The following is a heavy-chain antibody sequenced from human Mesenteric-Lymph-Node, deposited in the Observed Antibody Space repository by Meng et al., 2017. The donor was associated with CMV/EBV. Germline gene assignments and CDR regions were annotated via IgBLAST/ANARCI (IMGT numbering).Heavy chain of an antibody. CDR1: VSLSTGGVS. CDR2: IYWNDNK. V-gene: IGHV2-5*01. Sequence: VSLSTGGVSVGWISQPPGKALEWLALIYWNDNKGYSPFLRSRLTITKDTSKNQVVLTVTDMDSVDTATYYCAHGRGISYGRPLFDYWGPGSLVTVSS. J-gene: IGHJ4*02. D-gene: IGHD5-18*01. CDR3: AHGRGISYGRPLFDY.